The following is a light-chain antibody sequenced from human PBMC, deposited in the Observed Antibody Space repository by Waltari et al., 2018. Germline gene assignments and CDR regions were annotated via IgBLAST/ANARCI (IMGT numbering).Light chain of an antibody. CDR2: AVT. CDR3: CSYAGSYTWV. V-gene: IGLV2-11*01. Sequence: SALTQPRSVSGSPGQSVTISCTGTTNDLGSYNYVSCYQQHPGKAPKLIILAVTKRPSGVPDRLSGSKSGNTASLTISGLRAEDEAEYYCCSYAGSYTWVFGGGTKLTVV. CDR1: TNDLGSYNY. J-gene: IGLJ3*02.